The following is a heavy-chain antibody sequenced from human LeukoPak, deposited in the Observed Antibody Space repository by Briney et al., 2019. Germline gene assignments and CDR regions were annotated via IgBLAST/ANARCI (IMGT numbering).Heavy chain of an antibody. D-gene: IGHD3-16*01. J-gene: IGHJ6*02. CDR1: GFTFSDYY. Sequence: GGSLRLSCAASGFTFSDYYMSWIRQAPGKGLEWVSYISSSSSYTNYADAVKGRFTISRDNAKNSLYLQINSLRAEDTAVYYCARQWGAEGDMDVWGQGTTVTVSS. CDR3: ARQWGAEGDMDV. V-gene: IGHV3-11*03. CDR2: ISSSSSYT.